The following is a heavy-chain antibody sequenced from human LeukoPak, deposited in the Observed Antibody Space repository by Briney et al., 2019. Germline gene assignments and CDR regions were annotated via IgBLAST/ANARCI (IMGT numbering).Heavy chain of an antibody. CDR2: IIPIFGTA. J-gene: IGHJ6*02. Sequence: ASVKVSCKASGGTFSSYAISWVRQAPGQGLEWMGGIIPIFGTANYAQKFQGRVTITADESTSTAYMELSSLRSEDTAVYYCAREAVLRYFDWLPYYYYGMDVWGQGTTVTVSS. CDR1: GGTFSSYA. CDR3: AREAVLRYFDWLPYYYYGMDV. V-gene: IGHV1-69*13. D-gene: IGHD3-9*01.